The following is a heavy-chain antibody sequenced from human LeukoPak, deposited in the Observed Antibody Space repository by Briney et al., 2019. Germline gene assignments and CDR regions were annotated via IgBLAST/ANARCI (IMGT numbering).Heavy chain of an antibody. D-gene: IGHD4-17*01. CDR2: ISYDGSNK. Sequence: GRSQRLSCAASGFTFSSYGMHWVRQAPGKGLEWVAVISYDGSNKYYADSVKGRFTISRDNSKNTLYLQMNSLRAEDTAVYYCAKEEDYGDYPGWAFDIWGQGTMVTVSS. V-gene: IGHV3-30*18. J-gene: IGHJ3*02. CDR1: GFTFSSYG. CDR3: AKEEDYGDYPGWAFDI.